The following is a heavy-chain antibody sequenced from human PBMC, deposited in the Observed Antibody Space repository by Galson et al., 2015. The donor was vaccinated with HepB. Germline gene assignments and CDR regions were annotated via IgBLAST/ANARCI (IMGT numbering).Heavy chain of an antibody. CDR3: ARDLRLGYGMDV. CDR2: IIPIFGTA. D-gene: IGHD3-16*01. CDR1: GGTFSSYA. V-gene: IGHV1-69*13. J-gene: IGHJ6*02. Sequence: SVKVSCKASGGTFSSYAISWVRQAPGQGLEWMGGIIPIFGTANYAQKFQGRVTITADESTSTAYMELSSLRSEDTAVYYCARDLRLGYGMDVWGQGTTVTVPS.